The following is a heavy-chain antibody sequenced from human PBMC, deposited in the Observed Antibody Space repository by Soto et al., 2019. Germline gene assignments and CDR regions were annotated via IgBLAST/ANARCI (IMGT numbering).Heavy chain of an antibody. J-gene: IGHJ5*02. CDR3: ARAGRSYDP. CDR2: MYYSGGT. D-gene: IGHD3-10*01. Sequence: QVRLQESGPGLVKPSETLSLTCTVSGGSISSDYWSWIRQPPGKGLEWIGYMYYSGGTNYNPSLKSRVTISIDTSKKRFSLELRSVTAADTAVYYCARAGRSYDPWGQGTLVTVSS. CDR1: GGSISSDY. V-gene: IGHV4-59*01.